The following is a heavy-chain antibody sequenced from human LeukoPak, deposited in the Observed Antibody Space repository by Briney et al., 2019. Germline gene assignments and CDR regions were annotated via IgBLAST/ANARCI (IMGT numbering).Heavy chain of an antibody. V-gene: IGHV3-7*03. CDR1: GFTFSSYW. CDR3: ASGLELDY. Sequence: SGGSLRLSCAASGFTFSSYWMRWVRQAPGKGLEWVANIKQDGSEKNYVDSVKGRFTISRDNAKNSLYLQMNSQRAEDTAVYYCASGLELDYWGQGTLVTVSS. CDR2: IKQDGSEK. J-gene: IGHJ4*02.